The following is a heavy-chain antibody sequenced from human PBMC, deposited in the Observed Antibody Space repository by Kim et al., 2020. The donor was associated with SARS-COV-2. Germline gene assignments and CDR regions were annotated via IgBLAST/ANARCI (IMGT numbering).Heavy chain of an antibody. J-gene: IGHJ6*02. Sequence: GSLRLSCAASGFTFSSYGMHWVRQAPGKGLEWVAVISYDGSNKYYADSVKGRFTISRDNSKNTLYLQMNSLRAEDTAVYYCANTRSGSYYYGMDVWGQGTTVTVSS. D-gene: IGHD1-26*01. CDR1: GFTFSSYG. CDR3: ANTRSGSYYYGMDV. V-gene: IGHV3-30*18. CDR2: ISYDGSNK.